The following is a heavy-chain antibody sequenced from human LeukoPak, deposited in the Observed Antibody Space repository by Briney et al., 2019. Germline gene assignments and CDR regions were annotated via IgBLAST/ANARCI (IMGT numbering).Heavy chain of an antibody. V-gene: IGHV4-38-2*02. J-gene: IGHJ5*02. CDR3: ARDGWDQTSYNWFDP. CDR1: GCSISSGYY. Sequence: SETLSLTCTVSGCSISSGYYWGWIRQPPVKGLEWIGSIYHSGSTYYNPSLKSRVTISVDTSKNQFSLKLSSVTAADTAVYYCARDGWDQTSYNWFDPWGQGTLVTVSS. D-gene: IGHD1-26*01. CDR2: IYHSGST.